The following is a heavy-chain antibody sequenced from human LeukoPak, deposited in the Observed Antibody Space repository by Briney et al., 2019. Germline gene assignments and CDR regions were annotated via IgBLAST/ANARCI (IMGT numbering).Heavy chain of an antibody. V-gene: IGHV1-69*04. CDR2: IIPIFGIA. Sequence: GSSVKVSCKASGGTFSSYAISWVRQAPGQGLEWMGRIIPIFGIANYAQKFQGRVTITADKSTSTAYMELSSLRSEDTAVYYCARGDDVTGYYPCWFDPWGQGTLVTVSS. CDR3: ARGDDVTGYYPCWFDP. J-gene: IGHJ5*02. CDR1: GGTFSSYA. D-gene: IGHD3-9*01.